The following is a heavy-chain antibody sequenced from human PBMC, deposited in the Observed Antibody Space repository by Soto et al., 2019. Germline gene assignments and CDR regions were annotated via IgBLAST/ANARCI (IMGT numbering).Heavy chain of an antibody. CDR2: ISAYNGNT. V-gene: IGHV1-18*01. Sequence: ASVKVSCKASGYTFTSYGISWVRQAPGQGLEWMGWISAYNGNTNYAQKLQGRVTMTPDTSTSTAYMELRSLRSDDTAVYYCASQGIAAADTAEYFQHWGQGTLVTVSS. J-gene: IGHJ1*01. CDR1: GYTFTSYG. D-gene: IGHD6-13*01. CDR3: ASQGIAAADTAEYFQH.